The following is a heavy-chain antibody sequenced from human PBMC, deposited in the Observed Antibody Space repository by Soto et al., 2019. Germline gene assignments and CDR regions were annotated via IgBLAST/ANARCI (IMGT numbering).Heavy chain of an antibody. Sequence: GESLKISCKGSGYTFTDYWIGWVRQLPGKGLEWMGIIYPGDSDTRYSPSFQGHVTITVDKSTSTAYLQWNTLKASDTAMYYCARARDYDYHYSGMDVWGQGTTVTVSS. CDR3: ARARDYDYHYSGMDV. CDR2: IYPGDSDT. J-gene: IGHJ6*02. V-gene: IGHV5-51*01. D-gene: IGHD4-17*01. CDR1: GYTFTDYW.